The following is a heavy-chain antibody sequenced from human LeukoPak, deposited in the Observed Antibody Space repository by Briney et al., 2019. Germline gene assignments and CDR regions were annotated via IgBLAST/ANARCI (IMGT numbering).Heavy chain of an antibody. V-gene: IGHV4-30-2*01. J-gene: IGHJ4*02. CDR2: INHSGST. D-gene: IGHD6-19*01. CDR1: GGSISSGGYS. Sequence: PSETLSLTCAVSGGSISSGGYSWSWIRQPPGKGLEWIGEINHSGSTNYNPSLKSRVTISVDTSKKQFSLKLSSVTAADTAVFYCARGPKEGGSGWYGNYWGQGTLATVSS. CDR3: ARGPKEGGSGWYGNY.